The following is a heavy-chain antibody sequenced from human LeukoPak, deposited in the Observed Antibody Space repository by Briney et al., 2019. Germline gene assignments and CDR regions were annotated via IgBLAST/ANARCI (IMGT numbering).Heavy chain of an antibody. CDR2: IYYSGST. CDR3: AKGAGGFSYYNWFDP. V-gene: IGHV4-39*07. CDR1: GGSITNNNYY. Sequence: EASETLSLTCTVSGGSITNNNYYWGWIRQPPGKGLEWIGNIYYSGSTYYNPSLKSRVTISVDTSKNQFSLKLASVTAADTAIYYCAKGAGGFSYYNWFDPWGQGTLVTVSS. J-gene: IGHJ5*02. D-gene: IGHD5-18*01.